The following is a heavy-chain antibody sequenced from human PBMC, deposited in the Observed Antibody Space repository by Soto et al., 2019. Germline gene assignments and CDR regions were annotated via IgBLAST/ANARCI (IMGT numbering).Heavy chain of an antibody. CDR2: IIPIFGTA. V-gene: IGHV1-69*06. D-gene: IGHD2-15*01. Sequence: QVQLVQSGAEVKKPGSSVKVSCKASGGTFSSYAISWVRQAPGQGLEWMGGIIPIFGTANYAQKFQGRVKITADKTTSRAYVELSSLRSEETAVYYCARQCGSGGSCSHHHEGFDIWGQGTMVTVSS. CDR3: ARQCGSGGSCSHHHEGFDI. CDR1: GGTFSSYA. J-gene: IGHJ3*02.